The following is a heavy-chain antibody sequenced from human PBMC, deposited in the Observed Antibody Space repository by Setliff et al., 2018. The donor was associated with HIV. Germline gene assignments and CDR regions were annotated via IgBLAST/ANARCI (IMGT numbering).Heavy chain of an antibody. CDR3: ARPRRPYSGSYYDGFDI. D-gene: IGHD1-26*01. CDR2: IYLGDSDT. CDR1: GYRFTSYW. Sequence: PGESLKISCQGSGYRFTSYWIDWVRQTPGKGLEWMGIIYLGDSDTRYSPSFQGQVTISADKSISTAYLQWSSLKASDTAMFYCARPRRPYSGSYYDGFDIWGQGTMVTVSS. J-gene: IGHJ3*02. V-gene: IGHV5-51*01.